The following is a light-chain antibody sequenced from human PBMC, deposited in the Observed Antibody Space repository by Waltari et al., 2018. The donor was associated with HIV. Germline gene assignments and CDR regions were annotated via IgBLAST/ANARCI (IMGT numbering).Light chain of an antibody. CDR1: QSISSSY. CDR3: HQYGDSHS. Sequence: EIVLTQSPGSLSLSPGERATLSCRASQSISSSYLAWYQQKPGQAPRLVIFGASSRATGIPDRFSGSGSGTDFTLTINRLEPEDFAVYYCHQYGDSHSFGQGTKLEIK. J-gene: IGKJ2*03. CDR2: GAS. V-gene: IGKV3-20*01.